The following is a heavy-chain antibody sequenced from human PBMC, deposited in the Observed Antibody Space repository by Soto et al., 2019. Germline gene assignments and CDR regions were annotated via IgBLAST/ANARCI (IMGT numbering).Heavy chain of an antibody. D-gene: IGHD5-18*01. CDR3: ARDPNTAMVTVFDY. CDR1: GFTFSSYA. J-gene: IGHJ4*02. CDR2: ISYDGSNK. V-gene: IGHV3-30-3*01. Sequence: PGGSLRLSCAASGFTFSSYAMHWVRQAPGKGLEWVAVISYDGSNKYYADSVKGRFTISRDNSKNTLYLQMNSLRAEDTAVYYCARDPNTAMVTVFDYWGQGTLVTVSS.